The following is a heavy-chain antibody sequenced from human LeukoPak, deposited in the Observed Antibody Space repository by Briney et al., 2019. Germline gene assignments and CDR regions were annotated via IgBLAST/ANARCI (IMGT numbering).Heavy chain of an antibody. Sequence: GGSLRLSCAASRFTFSNYAMSWVRQAPGKGLEWVSGISGSGGSTYYADSVKGRFTISRDNSKNTLYLQMNSLRAEDTAVYYCAKNGPPPEVWELHHWGQGTLVTVPS. J-gene: IGHJ5*02. CDR3: AKNGPPPEVWELHH. V-gene: IGHV3-23*01. D-gene: IGHD1-26*01. CDR2: ISGSGGST. CDR1: RFTFSNYA.